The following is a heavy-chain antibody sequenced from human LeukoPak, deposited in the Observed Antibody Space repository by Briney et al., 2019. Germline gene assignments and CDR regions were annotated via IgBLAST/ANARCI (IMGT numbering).Heavy chain of an antibody. J-gene: IGHJ4*02. D-gene: IGHD3-22*01. V-gene: IGHV4-34*01. CDR3: ARVRRYYYDSSGYLDY. CDR1: GGSFSGYY. Sequence: PSETLSLTCAVYGGSFSGYYWSWIRQPPGKGLEWIGEINHSGSTNYNPFLKSRVTISVDTSKNQFSLKLSSVTAADTAVYYCARVRRYYYDSSGYLDYWGQGTLVTVSS. CDR2: INHSGST.